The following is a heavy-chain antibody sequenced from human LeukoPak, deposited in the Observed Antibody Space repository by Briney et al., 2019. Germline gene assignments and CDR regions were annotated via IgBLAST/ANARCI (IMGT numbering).Heavy chain of an antibody. D-gene: IGHD5-24*01. CDR3: ARHGGRDGYNPDAFDI. CDR1: GGSISSSSYY. V-gene: IGHV4-39*01. Sequence: SETLSLTCTVSGGSISSSSYYWGWIRQPPGKGLEWNGSIYYSGSTYYNPSLKSRVTISVDTSKNQFSLKLSSVTAADTAVYYCARHGGRDGYNPDAFDIWGQGTMVTVSS. J-gene: IGHJ3*02. CDR2: IYYSGST.